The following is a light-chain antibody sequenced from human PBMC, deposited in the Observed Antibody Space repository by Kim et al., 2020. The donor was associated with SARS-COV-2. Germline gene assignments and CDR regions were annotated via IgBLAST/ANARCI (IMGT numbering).Light chain of an antibody. CDR1: NIGSKS. Sequence: APGKTARITCGGNNIGSKSVPWYQQKPGQAPVLVIYYDSDRPSGIPERFSGSNSGNTATLTISRVEAGDEADYYCQVWDSSSDQLVFGGGTKLTVL. CDR3: QVWDSSSDQLV. V-gene: IGLV3-21*04. J-gene: IGLJ2*01. CDR2: YDS.